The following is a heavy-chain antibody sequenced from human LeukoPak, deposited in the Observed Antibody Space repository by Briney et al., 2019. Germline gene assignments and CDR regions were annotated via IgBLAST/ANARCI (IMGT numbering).Heavy chain of an antibody. CDR3: ATGIRWDFDY. J-gene: IGHJ4*02. D-gene: IGHD1-26*01. CDR2: ISAFNGNT. CDR1: GYTLNTYG. V-gene: IGHV1-18*01. Sequence: ASVKVSCKASGYTLNTYGLNWVRQAPGQGLEWMGWISAFNGNTNYAQKFQGRVTMTTDPSTTTGYVELRSLKSDDTAVYFCATGIRWDFDYWGQGTLVAVSS.